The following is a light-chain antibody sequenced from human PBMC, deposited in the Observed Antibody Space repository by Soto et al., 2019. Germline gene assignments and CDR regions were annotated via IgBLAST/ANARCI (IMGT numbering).Light chain of an antibody. CDR2: GAS. CDR3: QQLNTFPPFFT. J-gene: IGKJ3*01. Sequence: DIQLTQSPSFLSASVGDRVTITCRASQGIRSYLAWYQQRPGKAPELLIYGASTLRPGGASRFSGSGSGTEFTLTISRLQPEDFATYFCQQLNTFPPFFTFGPGTKVDI. V-gene: IGKV1-9*01. CDR1: QGIRSY.